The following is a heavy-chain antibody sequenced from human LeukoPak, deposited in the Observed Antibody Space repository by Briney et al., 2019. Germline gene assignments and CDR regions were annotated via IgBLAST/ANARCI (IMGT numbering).Heavy chain of an antibody. J-gene: IGHJ5*02. CDR1: GYTFTGYY. D-gene: IGHD3-10*01. CDR2: INPSGGST. CDR3: AREGASYYGSGSYYWFDP. Sequence: ASVKVSCKASGYTFTGYYMHWVRQAPGQGLEWMGWINPSGGSTSYAQKFQGRVTMTRDTSTSTVYMELSSLRSEDTAVYYCAREGASYYGSGSYYWFDPWGQGTLVTVSS. V-gene: IGHV1-46*01.